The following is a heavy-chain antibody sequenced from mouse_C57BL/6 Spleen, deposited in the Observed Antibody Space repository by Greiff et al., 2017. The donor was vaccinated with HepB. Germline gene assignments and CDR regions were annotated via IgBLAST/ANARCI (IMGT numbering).Heavy chain of an antibody. V-gene: IGHV1-64*01. J-gene: IGHJ2*01. CDR3: ARDYGSNYDFDY. Sequence: QVQLQQPGAELVKPGASVKLSCKASGYTFTSYWMHWVKQRPGQGLEWIGMIHPNSGSTNYNEKFKSKATLTVDKSSSTAYMQLSSLTSEDSAVYYCARDYGSNYDFDYWGQGTTLTVSS. D-gene: IGHD1-1*01. CDR1: GYTFTSYW. CDR2: IHPNSGST.